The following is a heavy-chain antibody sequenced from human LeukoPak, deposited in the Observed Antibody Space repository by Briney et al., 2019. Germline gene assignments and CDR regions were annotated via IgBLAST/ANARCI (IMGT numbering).Heavy chain of an antibody. V-gene: IGHV5-51*01. CDR1: GYNFPNYW. D-gene: IGHD3-22*01. Sequence: GGSLKISCKGSGYNFPNYWIGWVRQMPGKGLEWLGIIYPGDSTTRYSPSLQGQVTISADKSISTAYLQWSSLKASDTAMYYCASYYYDSSGYLGTSPPHLQPVYWGQGTLVTVSS. CDR2: IYPGDSTT. J-gene: IGHJ4*02. CDR3: ASYYYDSSGYLGTSPPHLQPVY.